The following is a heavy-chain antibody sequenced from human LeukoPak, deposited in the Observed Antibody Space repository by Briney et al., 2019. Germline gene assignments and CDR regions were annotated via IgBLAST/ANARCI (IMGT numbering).Heavy chain of an antibody. CDR2: IRYDGGNK. J-gene: IGHJ6*03. Sequence: PGGSLRLSCAASGFTFSAYGMHWVRQTPGKGLHWVAFIRYDGGNKADSVKGRFTVSRDNAKNTLYLQMNSLRPKDTAVYYCAKGPERTYGYDVYYMDVWGRGTTVIVSS. CDR3: AKGPERTYGYDVYYMDV. D-gene: IGHD5-18*01. CDR1: GFTFSAYG. V-gene: IGHV3-30*02.